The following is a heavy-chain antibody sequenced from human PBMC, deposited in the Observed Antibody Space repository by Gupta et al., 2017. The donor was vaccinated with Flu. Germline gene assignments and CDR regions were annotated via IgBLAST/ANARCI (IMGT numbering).Heavy chain of an antibody. V-gene: IGHV3-48*03. D-gene: IGHD5-12*01. J-gene: IGHJ4*02. Sequence: VRQAPGKVLEWVSYISSSGTTIFYADSVKGQFTISRDNAKNSLFLQMNSLRAEDTAVYYCARVGRDGYNSLDYWGQGTWSPSPQ. CDR3: ARVGRDGYNSLDY. CDR2: ISSSGTTI.